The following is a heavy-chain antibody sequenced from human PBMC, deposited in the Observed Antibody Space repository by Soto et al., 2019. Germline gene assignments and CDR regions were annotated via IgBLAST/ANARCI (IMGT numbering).Heavy chain of an antibody. CDR3: ARDGGVAASMIDY. CDR1: GFTFSSYG. J-gene: IGHJ4*02. D-gene: IGHD2-15*01. Sequence: QVQLVQSGGGVVQPGRSLRLSCAASGFTFSSYGMHWVRQAPGKGLEWVAVIWYDGSNKYYADSVKGRFTISRDNSKNTLYLQMNSLRAEDTAVYYCARDGGVAASMIDYWGQGTLVTFSS. CDR2: IWYDGSNK. V-gene: IGHV3-33*01.